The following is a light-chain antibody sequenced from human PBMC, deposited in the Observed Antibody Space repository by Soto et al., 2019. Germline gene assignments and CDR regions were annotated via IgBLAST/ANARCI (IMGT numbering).Light chain of an antibody. V-gene: IGLV1-47*01. Sequence: QSVLTQPPSASGTPGQRVTISCSGSSSNIGSNYVYWYQQLPGTAPKLLIYRNNQRPSGVPDRFSGSKSGTSASLAISGLRSEDEADYYCQSYDSSLSGVVFGGGTQLTVL. CDR1: SSNIGSNY. CDR3: QSYDSSLSGVV. CDR2: RNN. J-gene: IGLJ2*01.